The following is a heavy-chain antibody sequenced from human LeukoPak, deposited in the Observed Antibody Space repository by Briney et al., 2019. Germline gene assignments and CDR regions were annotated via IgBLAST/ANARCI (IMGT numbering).Heavy chain of an antibody. Sequence: PSETLSLTCTVSGGSISSSSYYWGWIRQPPGKGLEWIGSIYYSGSTYYNPSLKSRVTISVDTSKNQFSLKLSSVTAADTAVYYCATWGGIAGGYFDYWSQGTLVTVSS. J-gene: IGHJ4*02. CDR1: GGSISSSSYY. CDR2: IYYSGST. V-gene: IGHV4-39*01. D-gene: IGHD6-13*01. CDR3: ATWGGIAGGYFDY.